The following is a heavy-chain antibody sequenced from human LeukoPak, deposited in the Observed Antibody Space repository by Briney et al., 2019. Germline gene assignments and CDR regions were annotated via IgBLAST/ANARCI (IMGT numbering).Heavy chain of an antibody. V-gene: IGHV1-18*01. CDR3: ARSPSPADHQDY. Sequence: ASVKVSCKASGYTFTSYGISWVRQAPGQGLEWMGWISAYNGNTNYAQKLQGRVTMTTDTSTSTAYMEVRSLKSDDTAVYYCARSPSPADHQDYWGQGTLVTVSS. J-gene: IGHJ4*02. CDR2: ISAYNGNT. CDR1: GYTFTSYG.